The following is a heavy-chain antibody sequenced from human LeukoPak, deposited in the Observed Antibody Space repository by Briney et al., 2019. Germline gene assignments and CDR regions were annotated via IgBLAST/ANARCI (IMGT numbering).Heavy chain of an antibody. CDR2: ISYDGSNK. V-gene: IGHV3-30*18. CDR3: AKEYCSNSVCHSLDY. CDR1: GFTFSSSG. J-gene: IGHJ4*02. Sequence: GGSLRLSCAASGFTFSSSGMHWVRQAPGKGLEWVAVISYDGSNKYYADSVKGRFTFSRDNSKNTLYLQMNSLRAEDTAVYYCAKEYCSNSVCHSLDYWGQGALVTVSS. D-gene: IGHD2-8*01.